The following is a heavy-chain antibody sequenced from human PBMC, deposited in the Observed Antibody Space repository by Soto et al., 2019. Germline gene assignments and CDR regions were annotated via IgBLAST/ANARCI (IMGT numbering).Heavy chain of an antibody. CDR3: ARDFRSIVVVPAAIFTSYYFDS. D-gene: IGHD2-2*02. Sequence: XGSLRLSCAAAGFTLSSYWMSWVRQAPGKGLEWVANIKQDGSEKYYVDSVKGRFTISRDNAKNSLYLQMNSLRAEDTAVYYCARDFRSIVVVPAAIFTSYYFDSWGQGTLVTVSS. V-gene: IGHV3-7*03. J-gene: IGHJ4*02. CDR1: GFTLSSYW. CDR2: IKQDGSEK.